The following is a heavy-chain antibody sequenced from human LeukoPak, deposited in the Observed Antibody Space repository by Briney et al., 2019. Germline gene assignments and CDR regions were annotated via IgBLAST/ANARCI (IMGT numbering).Heavy chain of an antibody. Sequence: GGSLRLSCTASGFTGFPSSSYAIHWVRQAPGKGLEWVARISYDGSVTQYADSVKGRFTISRDNSKDTVYLQMISLRAEDTAVYYCARSGVGRRHGYFDYWGQGTLVAVSS. CDR2: ISYDGSVT. CDR1: GFTGFPSSSYA. D-gene: IGHD3-10*01. J-gene: IGHJ4*02. V-gene: IGHV3-30-3*01. CDR3: ARSGVGRRHGYFDY.